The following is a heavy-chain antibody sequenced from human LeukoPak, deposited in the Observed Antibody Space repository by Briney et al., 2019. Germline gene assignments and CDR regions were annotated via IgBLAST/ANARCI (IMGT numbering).Heavy chain of an antibody. CDR3: TRESGAFSPFGF. Sequence: SGTLSLTCAVSGGSITTTNWWRWVRQPPGKGLEWIGEVHLSGATNYNPSLESRVSMSIDKSKNHLSLEVTSVTAADTAIYYCTRESGAFSPFGFWGLGTLVTVSS. V-gene: IGHV4-4*02. CDR1: GGSITTTNW. CDR2: VHLSGAT. D-gene: IGHD1-26*01. J-gene: IGHJ4*02.